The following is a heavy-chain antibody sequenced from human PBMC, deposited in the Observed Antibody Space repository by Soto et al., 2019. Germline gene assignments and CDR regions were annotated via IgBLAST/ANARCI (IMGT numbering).Heavy chain of an antibody. Sequence: QVQLVQSGAEVKKPGASVKVSCKASGYTFTSYDINWVRQATGQGLEWMGWMNPNSGNTGYAQKFQGRVTMTRNTSISTAYTQLSSLRSEDTAVYYCERGSRPYYDILPGYYRPRGFDYWGQGTLVTVSS. D-gene: IGHD3-9*01. CDR2: MNPNSGNT. J-gene: IGHJ4*02. CDR1: GYTFTSYD. V-gene: IGHV1-8*01. CDR3: ERGSRPYYDILPGYYRPRGFDY.